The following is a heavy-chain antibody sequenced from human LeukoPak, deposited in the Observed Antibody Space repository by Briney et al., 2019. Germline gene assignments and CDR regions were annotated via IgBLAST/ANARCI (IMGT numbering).Heavy chain of an antibody. D-gene: IGHD7-27*01. V-gene: IGHV1-8*01. CDR3: TRGTPNWGYDF. J-gene: IGHJ4*02. CDR2: MSPKSGNT. CDR1: GYTFLCCD. Sequence: ASGKVSGKASGYTFLCCDSNWLRQATCQVPEWMGWMSPKSGNTGYAQKFQGRVTMTRDTSINTAYMELSGLISEDTAVYYCTRGTPNWGYDFGGQGTLVTVS.